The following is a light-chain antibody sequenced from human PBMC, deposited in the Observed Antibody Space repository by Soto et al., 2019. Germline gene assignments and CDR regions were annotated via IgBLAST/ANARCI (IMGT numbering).Light chain of an antibody. CDR2: DVN. Sequence: ALTQPPSASGSPGQSVTISCTGTSSDVGSYTFVSWYQQYPGKAPKVLIYDVNKRPSGVPDRFSGSKSGNTASLTVSGLQSDDEADYFCSSYAGNNNVVFGGGTKVTVL. CDR3: SSYAGNNNVV. CDR1: SSDVGSYTF. J-gene: IGLJ2*01. V-gene: IGLV2-8*01.